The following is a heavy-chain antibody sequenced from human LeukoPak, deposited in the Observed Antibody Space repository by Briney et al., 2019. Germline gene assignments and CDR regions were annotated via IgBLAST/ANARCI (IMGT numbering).Heavy chain of an antibody. D-gene: IGHD2-21*01. CDR3: ARGTYSRDAFDI. Sequence: ASVKASCKASGYTFTGYYMHWVRQAPGQGLEWMGWINPNSGGTNYAQKFQGRVTMTRDTSISTAYMELSRLRSDDTAVYYCARGTYSRDAFDIWGQGTMVTVSS. CDR2: INPNSGGT. J-gene: IGHJ3*02. CDR1: GYTFTGYY. V-gene: IGHV1-2*02.